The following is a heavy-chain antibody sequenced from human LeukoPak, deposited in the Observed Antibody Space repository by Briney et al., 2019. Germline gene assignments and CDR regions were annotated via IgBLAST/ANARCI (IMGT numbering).Heavy chain of an antibody. V-gene: IGHV3-23*01. CDR1: GFTFSSYA. J-gene: IGHJ4*02. D-gene: IGHD3-16*01. CDR2: INGGGVNT. CDR3: AKRGEDPVDLDY. Sequence: PGGSLRLSCAASGFTFSSYAMSWVRQAPGKGLEWVSTINGGGVNTHYADSVGGRFTISRDNSKNTLFLQMNSLRDEDTAVYYCAKRGEDPVDLDYWGQGTLVTVSS.